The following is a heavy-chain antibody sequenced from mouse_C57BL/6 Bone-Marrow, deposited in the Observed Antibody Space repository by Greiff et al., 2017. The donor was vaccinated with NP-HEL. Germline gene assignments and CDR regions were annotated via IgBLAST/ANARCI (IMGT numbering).Heavy chain of an antibody. D-gene: IGHD4-1*01. CDR2: ISSGSSTI. CDR1: GFTFSDYG. CDR3: ARDWVDY. J-gene: IGHJ4*01. Sequence: DVMLVESGGGLVKPGGSLKLSCAASGFTFSDYGMHWVRQAPEKGLEWVAYISSGSSTIYYADTVKGRFTISRDNAKNTLFLQMTSLGSEDTAMYYCARDWVDYWGQGTSVTVSS. V-gene: IGHV5-17*01.